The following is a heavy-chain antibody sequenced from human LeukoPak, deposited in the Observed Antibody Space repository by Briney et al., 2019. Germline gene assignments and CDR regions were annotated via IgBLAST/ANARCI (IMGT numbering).Heavy chain of an antibody. V-gene: IGHV3-23*01. J-gene: IGHJ4*02. Sequence: GGSLRLSCAASGFTFSTYAMSWVRQAPGKGLEWVSAIGGSGGSTYYADSVKGRFTISRDNSKNTLYLQMNSLRDEDTAVYYCAKDSHWILFDDWGQGTLVTVSS. CDR1: GFTFSTYA. CDR2: IGGSGGST. CDR3: AKDSHWILFDD. D-gene: IGHD2-2*03.